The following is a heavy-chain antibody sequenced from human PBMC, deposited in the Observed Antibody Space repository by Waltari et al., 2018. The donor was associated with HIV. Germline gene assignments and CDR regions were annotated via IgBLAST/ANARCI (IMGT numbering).Heavy chain of an antibody. CDR2: IYYSGNT. D-gene: IGHD2-21*01. Sequence: QLALQESVPGLVKPSQTLSLTCTVSRGSISMSSYSRGWSPQPPSKGLEGIGSIYYSGNTYYNPSLKSRVTISVDTSKNQFSLKLSSVTAADTAVDYCVRLVVGVIDDAFDIWGQGTMVTVSS. CDR3: VRLVVGVIDDAFDI. V-gene: IGHV4-39*01. J-gene: IGHJ3*02. CDR1: RGSISMSSYS.